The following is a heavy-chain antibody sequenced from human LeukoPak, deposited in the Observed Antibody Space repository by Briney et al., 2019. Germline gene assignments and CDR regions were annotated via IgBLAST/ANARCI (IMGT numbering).Heavy chain of an antibody. CDR3: ARVPGPYTTSRFDY. CDR1: GYTFTDYY. D-gene: IGHD6-13*01. J-gene: IGHJ4*02. CDR2: IDPNSGGT. Sequence: GASVKVSCKTSGYTFTDYYLHWVRQAPGQGLEWMGRIDPNSGGTKYAQEFQVRVTVTRDTSINTVYMELSGLRSGDTAVYFCARVPGPYTTSRFDYWGQGTLLTVSS. V-gene: IGHV1-2*02.